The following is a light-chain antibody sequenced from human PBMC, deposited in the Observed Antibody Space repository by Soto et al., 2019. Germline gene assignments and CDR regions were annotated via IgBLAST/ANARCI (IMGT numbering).Light chain of an antibody. CDR3: QQYGRSPWT. J-gene: IGKJ1*01. CDR1: QSVSSSY. V-gene: IGKV3-20*01. CDR2: GAS. Sequence: EMVLTQSPGTLSLSPGERATLSGRASQSVSSSYLAWYQQKPGQAPRPLIYGASSRAIGIPDRFSGSGSGTDFTLTISRLEPEDFAVYYCQQYGRSPWTFGQGTKVEIK.